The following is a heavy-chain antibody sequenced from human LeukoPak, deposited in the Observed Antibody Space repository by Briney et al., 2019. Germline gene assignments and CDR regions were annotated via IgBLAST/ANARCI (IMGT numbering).Heavy chain of an antibody. V-gene: IGHV4-34*01. CDR1: GGSFSGYY. J-gene: IGHJ4*02. CDR3: ARVDSSGYDFDY. Sequence: PSETLSLTCAVYGGSFSGYYWSWIRQPPGKGLEWIGEINHSGSTNYNPSLKSRVTISVDTSKNQFSLKLSSMTAADTAVYYCARVDSSGYDFDYWGQGTLVTVSS. CDR2: INHSGST. D-gene: IGHD3-22*01.